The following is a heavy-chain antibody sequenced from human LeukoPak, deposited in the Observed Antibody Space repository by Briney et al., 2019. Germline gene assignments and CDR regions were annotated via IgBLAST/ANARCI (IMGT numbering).Heavy chain of an antibody. D-gene: IGHD1-1*01. Sequence: ASVKVSCKASGYTFTDYAMHWVRQAPGQRPGWMGWINIGNGNTRYSKEFQGRITITRDTSASTVYMELSSLTSDDRAVYYCARGRGTPGTSRDFYFYYYMDVWGTGTTVTVSS. J-gene: IGHJ6*03. CDR2: INIGNGNT. V-gene: IGHV1-3*03. CDR3: ARGRGTPGTSRDFYFYYYMDV. CDR1: GYTFTDYA.